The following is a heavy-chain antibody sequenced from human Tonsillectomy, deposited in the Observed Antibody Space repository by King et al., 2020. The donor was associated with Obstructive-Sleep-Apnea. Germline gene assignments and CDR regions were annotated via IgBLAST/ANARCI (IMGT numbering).Heavy chain of an antibody. CDR2: INQSGST. J-gene: IGHJ5*02. V-gene: IGHV4-34*01. CDR1: GGSFSDYY. CDR3: ARGSGAAAVNWFDP. D-gene: IGHD6-13*01. Sequence: VQLQQWGAGLLKASETLSLTCAVFGGSFSDYYWSWIRQSPGKGLEWIGEINQSGSTNYNPFLKSRVTMSVDTSKNQFSLKLNSVTAADTAVYYCARGSGAAAVNWFDPWGQGTLVTVSS.